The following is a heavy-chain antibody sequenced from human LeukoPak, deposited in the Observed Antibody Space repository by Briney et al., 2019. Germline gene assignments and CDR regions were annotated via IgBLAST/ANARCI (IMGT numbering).Heavy chain of an antibody. V-gene: IGHV3-21*01. D-gene: IGHD4-17*01. CDR2: ISSSSSYI. CDR3: ARGESTVTTDY. CDR1: RFTFSSYS. Sequence: PGGSLRRSCAASRFTFSSYSMNWVRQAPGKGLEWVSSISSSSSYIYYADSVKGRFTISRDNAKNSLYLQMNSLRAEDTAVYYCARGESTVTTDYWGQGTLVTVSS. J-gene: IGHJ4*02.